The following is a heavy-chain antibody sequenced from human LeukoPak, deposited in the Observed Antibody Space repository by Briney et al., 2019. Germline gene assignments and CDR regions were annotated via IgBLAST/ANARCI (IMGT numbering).Heavy chain of an antibody. Sequence: ASVKVSCKASGGTFSSYAISWVRQAPGQGLEWMGVIIPIFGKANYAQKFQGRVTITADETTSTAYMELSSLRSEDTTVYYCARISSSSYHYFDYWGQGTLVAVPS. CDR2: IIPIFGKA. J-gene: IGHJ4*02. V-gene: IGHV1-69*01. D-gene: IGHD6-6*01. CDR1: GGTFSSYA. CDR3: ARISSSSYHYFDY.